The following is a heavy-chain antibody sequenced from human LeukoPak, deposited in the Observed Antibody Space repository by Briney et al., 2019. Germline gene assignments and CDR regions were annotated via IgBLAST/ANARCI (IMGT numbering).Heavy chain of an antibody. CDR1: GYTFTSYG. CDR3: ATSRDGYNSVDY. V-gene: IGHV1-18*01. D-gene: IGHD5-24*01. Sequence: ASVKVSCKASGYTFTSYGISWVRQAPGQGLEWMGWISAYNGNTNYAQKLQGRVTMTTDTSTSTAYMELRSLRSEDTAVYYCATSRDGYNSVDYWGQGTLVTVSS. CDR2: ISAYNGNT. J-gene: IGHJ4*02.